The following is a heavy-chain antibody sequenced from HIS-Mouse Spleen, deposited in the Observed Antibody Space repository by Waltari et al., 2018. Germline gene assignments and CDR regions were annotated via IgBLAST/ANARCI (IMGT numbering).Heavy chain of an antibody. CDR1: GGSISSSSYY. D-gene: IGHD6-13*01. CDR2: IYYSGST. Sequence: QLQLQESVPGLVKPSETLSLTCTVSGGSISSSSYYWGWLRQPPGKGLEWIGRIYYSGSTYYNPSLKSRVTISVDTSKNQFSLKLSSVTAADTAVYYCAREIPYSSSWYDWYFDLWGRGTLVTVSS. J-gene: IGHJ2*01. V-gene: IGHV4-39*07. CDR3: AREIPYSSSWYDWYFDL.